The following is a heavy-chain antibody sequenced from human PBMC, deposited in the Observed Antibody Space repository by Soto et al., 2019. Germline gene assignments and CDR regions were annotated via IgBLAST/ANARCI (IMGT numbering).Heavy chain of an antibody. D-gene: IGHD1-1*01. CDR3: ARELERVFDY. CDR1: GFTFSSYA. J-gene: IGHJ4*02. Sequence: QVQLVESGGGVVQPGKSLRLSCAASGFTFSSYAMHWVRQASGKGLEWVAVIGYDERNKYYADSVKGRFTISRDNSKNTLDLQMNSLRIEDTAVYYCARELERVFDYWGQGTLVTVSS. V-gene: IGHV3-30*04. CDR2: IGYDERNK.